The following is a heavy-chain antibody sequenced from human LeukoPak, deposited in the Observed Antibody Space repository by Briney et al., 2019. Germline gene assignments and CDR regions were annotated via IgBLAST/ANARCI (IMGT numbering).Heavy chain of an antibody. J-gene: IGHJ4*02. CDR1: GFTFDDYA. CDR3: ARRLWNFDY. V-gene: IGHV3-23*01. D-gene: IGHD4/OR15-4a*01. Sequence: GGSLRLSCAASGFTFDDYAMSWVRQAPGKGLEWVSAISGSGGSTYYADSVKGRFTISRDNSKNTLYLQMNSLRAEDTAVYYCARRLWNFDYWGQGTLVTVSS. CDR2: ISGSGGST.